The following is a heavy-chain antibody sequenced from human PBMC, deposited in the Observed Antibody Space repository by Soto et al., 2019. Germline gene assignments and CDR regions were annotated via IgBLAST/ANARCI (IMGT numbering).Heavy chain of an antibody. CDR1: GFTFSSYS. Sequence: GGSLRLSCAASGFTFSSYSMNWVRQAPGKGLEWVSSISSSSSYIYYADSVKGRFTISRDNAKNSLYLQMNSLRAEDTAVYYCAKGLTAVARTLNTHKWGQGTLVTVSS. D-gene: IGHD6-19*01. CDR2: ISSSSSYI. J-gene: IGHJ4*02. CDR3: AKGLTAVARTLNTHK. V-gene: IGHV3-21*01.